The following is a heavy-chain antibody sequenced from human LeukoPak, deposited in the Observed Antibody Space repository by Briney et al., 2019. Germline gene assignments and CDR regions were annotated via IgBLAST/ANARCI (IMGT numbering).Heavy chain of an antibody. V-gene: IGHV3-11*04. CDR2: ISSSGRTI. J-gene: IGHJ6*03. Sequence: GGSLRLSCAASRFTFSDYYMSWIRQPPERGLEWVSYISSSGRTIYYTDSVKGRFTISTGKAKHSIWMQINSQRAARTTIYYRARVKRQLVRLLGRDTTYYYYYYMDVWGKGTTVTVSS. CDR1: RFTFSDYY. CDR3: ARVKRQLVRLLGRDTTYYYYYYMDV. D-gene: IGHD6-13*01.